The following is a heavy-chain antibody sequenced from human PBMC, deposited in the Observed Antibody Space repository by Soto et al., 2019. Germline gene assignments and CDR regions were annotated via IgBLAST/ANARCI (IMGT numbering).Heavy chain of an antibody. V-gene: IGHV1-69*04. CDR2: INPILSMS. J-gene: IGHJ4*02. D-gene: IGHD3-10*01. Sequence: SVKVSCKVPGGSFSTHAINWVRQAPGLGLEWVGRINPILSMSNYAQKFQGRVTMTADKSTNTAYMELRSLRSEDTAMYYCATSYGSGYRAFDYWGQGALVTVSS. CDR1: GGSFSTHA. CDR3: ATSYGSGYRAFDY.